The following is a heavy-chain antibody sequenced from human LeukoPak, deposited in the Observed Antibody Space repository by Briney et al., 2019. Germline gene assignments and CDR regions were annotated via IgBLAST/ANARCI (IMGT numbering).Heavy chain of an antibody. CDR3: ARMSSSWYGGYVYD. Sequence: PSETLSLTFSVSGGSISSYSCSWVRQPAGKGLEWIGRIYTSGSTNYNPSLKSRVTMSVDTSKNQFSLKLSSVTAADTAVYYCARMSSSWYGGYVYDWGPGTLVTVSS. V-gene: IGHV4-4*07. J-gene: IGHJ4*02. CDR1: GGSISSYS. CDR2: IYTSGST. D-gene: IGHD6-13*01.